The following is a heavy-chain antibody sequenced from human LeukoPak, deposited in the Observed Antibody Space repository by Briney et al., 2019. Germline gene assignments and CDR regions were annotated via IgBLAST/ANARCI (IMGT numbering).Heavy chain of an antibody. Sequence: SETLSLTCAVYGGSFSGYYWSWIRQPPGKGLEWIGEINHSGSTNYNPSLKSRVTISVDTSKNQFSLKLSSVTAADTAVYYCARLLRVGTAMVQFDYWGQGTLVTVSS. CDR1: GGSFSGYY. D-gene: IGHD5-18*01. CDR2: INHSGST. J-gene: IGHJ4*02. V-gene: IGHV4-34*01. CDR3: ARLLRVGTAMVQFDY.